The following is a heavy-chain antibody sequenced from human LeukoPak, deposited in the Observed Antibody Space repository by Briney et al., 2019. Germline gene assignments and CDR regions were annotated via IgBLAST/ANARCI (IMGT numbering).Heavy chain of an antibody. CDR2: NSSSSSYI. CDR3: ARVPLGYYYYYGMDV. D-gene: IGHD3-16*01. CDR1: RFTFSSYG. V-gene: IGHV3-21*01. J-gene: IGHJ6*02. Sequence: PERSLRLSCAASRFTFSSYGMHWVRQAPGKGLEWVSSNSSSSSYIYYADSVKGRFTISRDNAKNSLYLQMNSLRAEDTAVYYCARVPLGYYYYYGMDVWGQGTTVTVSS.